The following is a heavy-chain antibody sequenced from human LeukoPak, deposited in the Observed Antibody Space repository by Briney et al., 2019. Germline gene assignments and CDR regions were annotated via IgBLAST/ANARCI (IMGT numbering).Heavy chain of an antibody. V-gene: IGHV3-11*01. CDR2: ISTSGGTI. CDR1: GFTFNDNY. J-gene: IGHJ4*02. Sequence: RAGGSLRLSRAASGFTFNDNYMSWIRQAPGNGLEWLSYISTSGGTIFYADSVKGRFTISRDNAKNSLYLQMNSLRAEDTAVYYCARMGDGGYFDYWGQGSLVTVSS. D-gene: IGHD2-21*01. CDR3: ARMGDGGYFDY.